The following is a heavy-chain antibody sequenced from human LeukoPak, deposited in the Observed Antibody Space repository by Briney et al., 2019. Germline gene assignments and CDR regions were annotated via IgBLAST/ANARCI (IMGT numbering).Heavy chain of an antibody. Sequence: GGSLRLSCAASGFTFTRYWMSWVRQAPGKGLEWVANIKDDGNEKYYAASVRGRFTISRDNTKNSLYLQVNSLGADDTGLYYCARAARYGDYNYDYYYYMDVWGKGTTVTVSS. CDR1: GFTFTRYW. CDR3: ARAARYGDYNYDYYYYMDV. J-gene: IGHJ6*03. V-gene: IGHV3-7*01. CDR2: IKDDGNEK. D-gene: IGHD4-17*01.